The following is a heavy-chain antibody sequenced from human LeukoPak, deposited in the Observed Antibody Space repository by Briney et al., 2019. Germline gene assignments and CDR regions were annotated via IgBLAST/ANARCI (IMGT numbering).Heavy chain of an antibody. CDR3: VRDSTPVNYYDSSGYRSHYYYYGMDV. CDR1: GGSISSYY. D-gene: IGHD3-22*01. CDR2: IYYSGST. J-gene: IGHJ6*02. Sequence: PSETLSLTCTVSGGSISSYYWSWIRQPPGKGLEWIGYIYYSGSTNYNPSLKSRVTISVDTSKNQFSLKLSSVTAADTAVYYCVRDSTPVNYYDSSGYRSHYYYYGMDVWGQGTTVTVSS. V-gene: IGHV4-59*01.